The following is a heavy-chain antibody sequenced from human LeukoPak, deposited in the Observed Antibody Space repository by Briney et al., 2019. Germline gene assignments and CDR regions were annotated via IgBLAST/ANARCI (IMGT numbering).Heavy chain of an antibody. CDR3: ARDGSIVGARYFDY. D-gene: IGHD1-26*01. CDR2: ISTYNGNT. J-gene: IGHJ4*02. V-gene: IGHV1-18*01. CDR1: GYTFTSHG. Sequence: ASVKVSCKASGYTFTSHGISWVRQAPGQGLEWMGWISTYNGNTNYAQKLQGRVSMTTDTSTSTAYMELRSLRSDDTAVYYCARDGSIVGARYFDYWSQGTLVTVSS.